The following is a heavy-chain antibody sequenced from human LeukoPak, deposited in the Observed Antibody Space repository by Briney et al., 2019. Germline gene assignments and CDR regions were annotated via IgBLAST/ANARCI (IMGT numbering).Heavy chain of an antibody. J-gene: IGHJ4*02. CDR1: GGSISGSY. Sequence: SETLSLTCTVSGGSISGSYWNWIRQPPGKGLEWIEYIYYSGATYYSPSLKSRVTISVDTSQNQFSLNLNSVTAADTAVYYCARYDSSSAGFDFWGQGTLVTVSS. CDR3: ARYDSSSAGFDF. CDR2: IYYSGAT. V-gene: IGHV4-59*01. D-gene: IGHD3-22*01.